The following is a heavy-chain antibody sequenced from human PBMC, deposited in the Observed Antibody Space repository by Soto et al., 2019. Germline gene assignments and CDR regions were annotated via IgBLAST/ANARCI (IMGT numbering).Heavy chain of an antibody. D-gene: IGHD2-21*01. V-gene: IGHV1-18*01. CDR3: ARGTLLKKHPTYFQH. CDR1: GYTFTSYG. Sequence: QVQLVQSGAEVKKPGASVKVSCKASGYTFTSYGISWVRQAPGQGLEWMGWISAYNGNTNYAQKLQGRVTMTTDTSTRQAYMELRSLRADDKAVYYCARGTLLKKHPTYFQHWGQGTLVTVSS. CDR2: ISAYNGNT. J-gene: IGHJ1*01.